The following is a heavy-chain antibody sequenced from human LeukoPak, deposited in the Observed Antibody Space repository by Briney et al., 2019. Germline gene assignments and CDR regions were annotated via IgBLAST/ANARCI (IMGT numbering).Heavy chain of an antibody. V-gene: IGHV3-53*01. D-gene: IGHD5-24*01. CDR2: IYGGGNT. CDR1: GLIASSNY. J-gene: IGHJ4*02. Sequence: GGSLRLSCSFSGLIASSNYMAWVRQAPGKGLQWISFIYGGGNTLYADSVMGRFSISRDNSKTTLYLQMNSLRAEDTAVYYCATGGRSGMAFDFWGQGTLVTVSS. CDR3: ATGGRSGMAFDF.